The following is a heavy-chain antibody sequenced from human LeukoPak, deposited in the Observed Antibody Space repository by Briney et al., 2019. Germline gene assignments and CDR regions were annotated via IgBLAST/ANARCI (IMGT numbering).Heavy chain of an antibody. CDR1: GFTITNAW. J-gene: IGHJ4*02. CDR3: TTDDWTRPY. CDR2: IKRKTDGGTT. D-gene: IGHD2-21*01. V-gene: IGHV3-15*01. Sequence: GETLRLSCAASGFTITNAWMTWVRQAPGKGLEWVGHIKRKTDGGTTDYAAPVKGRFTISRDDSKNTLYLQMNSLKTEDTAVYYCTTDDWTRPYWGQGTLVTVSS.